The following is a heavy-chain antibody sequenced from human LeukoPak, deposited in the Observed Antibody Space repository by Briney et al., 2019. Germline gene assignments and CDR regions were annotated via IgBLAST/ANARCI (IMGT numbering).Heavy chain of an antibody. D-gene: IGHD1-26*01. V-gene: IGHV3-23*01. CDR1: GFTFSSYA. CDR2: ISASGSST. CDR3: AKDRAYSGSPRAFDI. Sequence: GGSLRLSRAASGFTFSSYAMSWVRQAPGKGLEWVSGISASGSSTYYADSVKGRFTISRDNSKDTLYLQMSSLRAEDTAVYYCAKDRAYSGSPRAFDIWGQGTVVTVSS. J-gene: IGHJ3*02.